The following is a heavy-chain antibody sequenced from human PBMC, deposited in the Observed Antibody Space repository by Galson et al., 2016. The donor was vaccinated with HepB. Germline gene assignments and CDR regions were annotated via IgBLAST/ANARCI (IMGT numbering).Heavy chain of an antibody. V-gene: IGHV4-59*01. J-gene: IGHJ6*02. Sequence: SETLSLTCTVSGGSMSSYYWSWIRQPPGKGLEWIGYIYYTGSTNYNPSLQSRVTISLYTSQNQFSLKLSSVTAADTALYYCARVRLLYSNYGVDVWGQGTTVAVSS. CDR2: IYYTGST. CDR3: ARVRLLYSNYGVDV. CDR1: GGSMSSYY. D-gene: IGHD4-11*01.